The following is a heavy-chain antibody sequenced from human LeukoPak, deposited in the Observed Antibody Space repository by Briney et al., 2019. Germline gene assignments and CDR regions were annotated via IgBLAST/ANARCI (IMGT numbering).Heavy chain of an antibody. J-gene: IGHJ4*02. CDR3: AKATAVYSSGRFPGSRVDY. CDR1: GFTFSKYA. V-gene: IGHV3-23*01. Sequence: GGSLRLSCSASGFTFSKYAMYWLRQAPGKGLEWVSGIFGSGGSTHYADTVKGRFTISRDNSKNTVYLQMNSLRAEDTAVYYCAKATAVYSSGRFPGSRVDYCGQGTLVTVSS. D-gene: IGHD6-19*01. CDR2: IFGSGGST.